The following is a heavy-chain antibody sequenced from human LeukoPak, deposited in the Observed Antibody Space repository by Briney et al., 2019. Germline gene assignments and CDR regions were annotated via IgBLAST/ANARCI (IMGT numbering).Heavy chain of an antibody. CDR3: ARDKAYGSGSYYSEDFDY. V-gene: IGHV1-18*01. CDR2: ISAYNGNT. J-gene: IGHJ4*02. CDR1: GYTFTSYG. D-gene: IGHD3-10*01. Sequence: ASVKVSCKASGYTFTSYGISWVRQAPGQGLEWMGWISAYNGNTNYAQKLQGRVTMTTDISTSTAYMELRSLRSDDTAVYYCARDKAYGSGSYYSEDFDYWGQGTLVTVSS.